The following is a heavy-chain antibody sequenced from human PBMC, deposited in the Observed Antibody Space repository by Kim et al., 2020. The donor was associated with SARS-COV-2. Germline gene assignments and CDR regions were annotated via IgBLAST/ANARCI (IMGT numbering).Heavy chain of an antibody. CDR2: IYYSGST. CDR3: ARPTRYRGASHPSLFSD. J-gene: IGHJ4*02. V-gene: IGHV4-39*01. Sequence: SETLSHTYTVSGGSISSSSYYWGWIRQPPGKGLEWIGSIYYSGSTYYNPSLKSRVTISVDTSKNQFSLKLSSVTAADTAVYYCARPTRYRGASHPSLFSDWGQGTLVTVSS. D-gene: IGHD5-12*01. CDR1: GGSISSSSYY.